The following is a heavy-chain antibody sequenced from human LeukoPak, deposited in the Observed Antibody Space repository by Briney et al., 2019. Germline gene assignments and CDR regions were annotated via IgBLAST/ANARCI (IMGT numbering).Heavy chain of an antibody. CDR1: GGSISSYY. CDR2: IYYSGST. Sequence: SETLSLTCTVSGGSISSYYWSWIRQPPGKGLEWIGYIYYSGSTNYNPSLKSRVTISVDTSKNQFSLKLSSVTAADTAVYYCASTYYYDSSGYFLDYWGQGTLVTVSS. D-gene: IGHD3-22*01. CDR3: ASTYYYDSSGYFLDY. V-gene: IGHV4-59*12. J-gene: IGHJ4*02.